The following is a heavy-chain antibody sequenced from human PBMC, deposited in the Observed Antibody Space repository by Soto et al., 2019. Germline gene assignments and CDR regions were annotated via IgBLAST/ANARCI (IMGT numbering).Heavy chain of an antibody. CDR1: GVSISSSSYY. D-gene: IGHD2-15*01. Sequence: PSDALSLTCTVSGVSISSSSYYWVWIRQPPGKGLEWIGSIYHSGSTYYNPSLKSRVTISVDRSKNQFSLKLSSVTAADTAVYYCARAQGSRARVDCFDYWGQGTLVTVSS. V-gene: IGHV4-39*07. CDR2: IYHSGST. CDR3: ARAQGSRARVDCFDY. J-gene: IGHJ4*02.